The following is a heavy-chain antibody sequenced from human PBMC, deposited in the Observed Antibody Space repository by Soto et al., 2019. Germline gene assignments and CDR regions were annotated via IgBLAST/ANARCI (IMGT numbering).Heavy chain of an antibody. Sequence: SEPMCVTWAVAGGSSGGRYYWGWIRQPPGKGLEWIATSYHSGITHYNPSLKSRVTISLDTSKNQLSLKLSSVTPADTAVYYCARVPDYWGQGTLVTVSS. V-gene: IGHV4-38-2*01. CDR1: GGSSGGRYY. J-gene: IGHJ4*02. CDR3: ARVPDY. CDR2: SYHSGIT.